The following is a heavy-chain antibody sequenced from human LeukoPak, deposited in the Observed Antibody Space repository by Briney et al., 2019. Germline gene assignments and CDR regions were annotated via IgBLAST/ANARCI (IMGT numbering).Heavy chain of an antibody. CDR2: IIPIFGTA. J-gene: IGHJ5*02. V-gene: IGHV1-69*01. D-gene: IGHD6-13*01. CDR3: ARSAGTGYNWFDP. CDR1: GGTFSSYA. Sequence: SVRVPCKASGGTFSSYAISWVRQAPGQGLEWMGGIIPIFGTANYAQKFQGRVTITADESTSTAYMELSSLRSEDTAVYYCARSAGTGYNWFDPWGQGTLVTVSS.